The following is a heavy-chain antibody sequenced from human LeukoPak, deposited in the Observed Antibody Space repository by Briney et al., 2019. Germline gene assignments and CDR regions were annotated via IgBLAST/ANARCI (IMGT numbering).Heavy chain of an antibody. V-gene: IGHV4-34*01. CDR1: GGSFSGYY. CDR3: ARGSRDSSGYYVYPPSFFDY. CDR2: INHSGST. J-gene: IGHJ4*02. Sequence: SETLSLTCAVYGGSFSGYYWSWIRQPPGKGLEWIGEINHSGSTNYNPSLKSRVTISVDTSKNQFSLKLSSVTAAGTAVYYCARGSRDSSGYYVYPPSFFDYWGQGTLVTVSS. D-gene: IGHD3-22*01.